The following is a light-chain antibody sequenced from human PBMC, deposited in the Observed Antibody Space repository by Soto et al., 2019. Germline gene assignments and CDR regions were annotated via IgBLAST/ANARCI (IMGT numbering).Light chain of an antibody. V-gene: IGLV1-40*01. J-gene: IGLJ1*01. CDR1: SSNIGAGYD. Sequence: QSVLTQPPSVSGAPGQRVTISCTGSSSNIGAGYDEHWYQQLPGTAPRLLIYDNNNRPSGVPARFSVSKSDTSASLAITGLQPEDEADYYCQSYDSSLSGSYVFGTGTKLTVL. CDR3: QSYDSSLSGSYV. CDR2: DNN.